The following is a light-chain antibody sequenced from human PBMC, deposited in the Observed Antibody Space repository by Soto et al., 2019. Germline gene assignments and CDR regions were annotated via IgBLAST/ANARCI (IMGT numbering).Light chain of an antibody. CDR3: QQSYSSPPWT. V-gene: IGKV1-39*01. CDR2: AAS. Sequence: DIQMTQSPSSLSASVGDGVTITCRASQSIGISLNWYQQRPGKAPKLLVFAASSLQSGVPSRFSGSGSGTDFTLPISSLHPEDFATYYCQQSYSSPPWTFGQGTKVEIK. J-gene: IGKJ1*01. CDR1: QSIGIS.